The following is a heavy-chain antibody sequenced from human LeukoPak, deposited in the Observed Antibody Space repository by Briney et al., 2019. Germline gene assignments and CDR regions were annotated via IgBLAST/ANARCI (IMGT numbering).Heavy chain of an antibody. CDR3: ARPVTGYSSGWEN. Sequence: GESLKISCKGSGYSFTSYWIAWVRQMPGKGLEWMGIIYPGDSDTRYSPSFQGQVTISADKSINTAYLQWSSLKASDTAMYYCARPVTGYSSGWENWGQGTLVTVSS. J-gene: IGHJ4*02. CDR2: IYPGDSDT. D-gene: IGHD6-19*01. V-gene: IGHV5-51*01. CDR1: GYSFTSYW.